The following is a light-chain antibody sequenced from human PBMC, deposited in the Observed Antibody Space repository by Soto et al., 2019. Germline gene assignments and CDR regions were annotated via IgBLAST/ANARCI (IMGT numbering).Light chain of an antibody. J-gene: IGKJ1*01. CDR2: YTS. V-gene: IGKV3-15*01. Sequence: EIVMTQSPATLSVSPGESATLSCRASQSVSSDLAWYQQKPGQAPRLLIYYTSTRATGFPARFSGGGSGTEFTLTISSLQPDDFATYYCQHYNSYSEAFGQGTKVDIK. CDR3: QHYNSYSEA. CDR1: QSVSSD.